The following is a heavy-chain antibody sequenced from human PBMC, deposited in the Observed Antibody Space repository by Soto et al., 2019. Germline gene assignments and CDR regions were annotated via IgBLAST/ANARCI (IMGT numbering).Heavy chain of an antibody. CDR3: AKELGQWVTTEYYFDY. J-gene: IGHJ4*02. D-gene: IGHD4-17*01. CDR2: ISYDGSNK. V-gene: IGHV3-30*18. CDR1: GFTFSNYP. Sequence: QVQLVESGGGVIQPGRSLRLSCAASGFTFSNYPMHWVRQAPGKGLEWVAVISYDGSNKYYSDSVKGRFTISRDNSKNTLYLQKDSLTAEDTAVYYCAKELGQWVTTEYYFDYWGQGTLVTVSS.